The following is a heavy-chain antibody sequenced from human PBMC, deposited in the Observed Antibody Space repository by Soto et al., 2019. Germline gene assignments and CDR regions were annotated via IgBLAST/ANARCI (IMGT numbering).Heavy chain of an antibody. CDR2: IIPVFGNT. J-gene: IGHJ6*02. CDR1: GRSFSSDG. V-gene: IGHV1-69*06. CDR3: ARGQYYSSGSAATSYFYFGIDV. D-gene: IGHD3-10*01. Sequence: QLQLEQSGPEVKKPGSSVKVSCKASGRSFSSDGVSWVRQAPGQGLEWMGGIIPVFGNTKYVQRVQGRLTITADKSMSTVYMEIRSLSSEDTAVYFCARGQYYSSGSAATSYFYFGIDVWGQGTTVIVSS.